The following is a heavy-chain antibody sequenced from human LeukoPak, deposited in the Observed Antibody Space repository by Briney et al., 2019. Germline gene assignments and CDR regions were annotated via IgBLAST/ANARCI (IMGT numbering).Heavy chain of an antibody. J-gene: IGHJ5*02. Sequence: GGPLRLSCAASGFTFSSYSMNWVRQAPGKGLEWVSSISGSSSYIYYADSVKGRFTISRDNAKNSLYLKMNSLRAEDTAVYYCASDWKTKGGSEADFDWLSSIAYWFEPWGQGTLVTVSS. V-gene: IGHV3-21*01. CDR3: ASDWKTKGGSEADFDWLSSIAYWFEP. D-gene: IGHD3-9*01. CDR2: ISGSSSYI. CDR1: GFTFSSYS.